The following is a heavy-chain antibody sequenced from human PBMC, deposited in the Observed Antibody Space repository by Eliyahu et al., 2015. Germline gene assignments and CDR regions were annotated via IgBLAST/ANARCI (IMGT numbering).Heavy chain of an antibody. V-gene: IGHV3-53*02. D-gene: IGHD5-12*01. J-gene: IGHJ4*02. Sequence: EVQRVETGGGLIQSGXXLRLXCAATGFTVSSNYXSWVRQAPGKGLEWVSDIDSGGRAYYADSVKGRFSVSRDKSKNSLYLQMNSLRAEDSAVYYCARDAATTYSYWGQGTLVTVSS. CDR2: IDSGGRA. CDR3: ARDAATTYSY. CDR1: GFTVSSNY.